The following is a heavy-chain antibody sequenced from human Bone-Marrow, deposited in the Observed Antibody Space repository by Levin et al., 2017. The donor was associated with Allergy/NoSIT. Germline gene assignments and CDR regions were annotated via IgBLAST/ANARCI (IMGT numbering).Heavy chain of an antibody. Sequence: ASVKVSCKPSEDTFSNYAITWVRQAPGQGVEWMGGIIPVFGTTNYARKFQDRVTITADESTNTAYMELSRLSSDDTAMYYCARVVCSSSTCYSFYYFDFWGQGTLVTVSS. J-gene: IGHJ4*02. CDR3: ARVVCSSSTCYSFYYFDF. CDR1: EDTFSNYA. D-gene: IGHD2-2*01. CDR2: IIPVFGTT. V-gene: IGHV1-69*13.